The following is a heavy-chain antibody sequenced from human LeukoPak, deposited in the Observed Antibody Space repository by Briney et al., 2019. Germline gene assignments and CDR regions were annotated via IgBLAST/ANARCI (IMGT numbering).Heavy chain of an antibody. D-gene: IGHD1-26*01. CDR2: ISSSSSYI. Sequence: GGSLRLSCAASGFTFSSYSMNWVRQAPGKGLEWVSSISSSSSYIYYADSVKGRFTISRDNAKNSLYLQMNSLRAEDTALYYCAKGEWELPNDAFDIWGQGTMVTVSS. CDR3: AKGEWELPNDAFDI. CDR1: GFTFSSYS. V-gene: IGHV3-21*04. J-gene: IGHJ3*02.